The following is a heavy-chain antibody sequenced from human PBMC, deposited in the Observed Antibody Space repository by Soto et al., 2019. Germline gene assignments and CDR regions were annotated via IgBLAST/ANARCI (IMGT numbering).Heavy chain of an antibody. CDR2: VYYTGST. CDR1: GCSISGSY. Sequence: XETLSLTCSVSGCSISGSYWSWIRQSPGKGLEWLGYVYYTGSTNYSPSLRSRVSISVDTSKNEFSLRLSSVTAADTAVYFCARSVAVPGAHIDYWGQGAQVTVSS. CDR3: ARSVAVPGAHIDY. D-gene: IGHD6-19*01. V-gene: IGHV4-59*01. J-gene: IGHJ4*02.